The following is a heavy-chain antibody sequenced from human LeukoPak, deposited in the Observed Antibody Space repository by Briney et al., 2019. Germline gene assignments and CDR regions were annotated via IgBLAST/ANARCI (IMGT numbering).Heavy chain of an antibody. V-gene: IGHV3-23*01. J-gene: IGHJ4*02. D-gene: IGHD2-8*01. Sequence: GGSLRLSCAASGFIFSSYSMNWIRQAPGKGLEWVSVISGGGVSTYYADSVRGRFTISRDNSKNTLYLQMNSLRAEDTAVYYCAKWARYCTNGVCYYFDYWGQGTLVTVSS. CDR1: GFIFSSYS. CDR2: ISGGGVST. CDR3: AKWARYCTNGVCYYFDY.